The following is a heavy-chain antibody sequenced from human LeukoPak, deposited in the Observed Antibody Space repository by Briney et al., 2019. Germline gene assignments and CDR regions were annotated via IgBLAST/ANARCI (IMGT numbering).Heavy chain of an antibody. CDR1: GGSISSHY. D-gene: IGHD6-19*01. CDR2: IYYSGST. J-gene: IGHJ4*02. V-gene: IGHV4-59*08. CDR3: ARQGSGWYYFDY. Sequence: PSETLSLTCTVSGGSISSHYWSWIRQPPGKGLEWIGYIYYSGSTNYNPSLNSRATMSVDTSKHQFSLKLNFVTAADTAVYYWARQGSGWYYFDYWGQGTVVSVS.